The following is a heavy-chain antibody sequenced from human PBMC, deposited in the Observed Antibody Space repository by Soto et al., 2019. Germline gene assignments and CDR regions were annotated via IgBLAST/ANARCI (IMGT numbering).Heavy chain of an antibody. CDR2: VRGANGHT. V-gene: IGHV1-18*01. CDR3: ARDLGYCRSGTCYREWFDP. D-gene: IGHD2-15*01. Sequence: QVQLVESGAGVKKPGASVKVSCKASGYTFSTHGISWVRQVPGQGLEWGGWVRGANGHTNYAQSLQGRVTMTTDTSPNAAYMELRSLRSDDTAVYYCARDLGYCRSGTCYREWFDPWGQGTLVTVSS. J-gene: IGHJ5*02. CDR1: GYTFSTHG.